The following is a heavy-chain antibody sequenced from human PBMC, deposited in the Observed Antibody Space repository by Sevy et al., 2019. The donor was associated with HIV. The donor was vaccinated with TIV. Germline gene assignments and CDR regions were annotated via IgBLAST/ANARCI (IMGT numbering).Heavy chain of an antibody. Sequence: SQTLSLTCAISGDSVSSNSAAWNWIRQSPSRGLEWLGRTYYRSKWYNDYAVSVKSRITINPDTSKKHVSLQLDPESPEDTAEYYCAREGGSYSSSTSCYRGGLFAAAVDYWGQGTLVTVSS. J-gene: IGHJ4*02. CDR2: TYYRSKWYN. CDR1: GDSVSSNSAA. D-gene: IGHD2-2*02. CDR3: AREGGSYSSSTSCYRGGLFAAAVDY. V-gene: IGHV6-1*01.